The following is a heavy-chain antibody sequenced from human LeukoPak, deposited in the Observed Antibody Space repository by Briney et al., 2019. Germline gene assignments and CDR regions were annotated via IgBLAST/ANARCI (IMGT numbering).Heavy chain of an antibody. CDR2: IYYSGST. V-gene: IGHV4-39*02. D-gene: IGHD1-26*01. Sequence: SETLSLTCTVSGGSISSSSYYWGWIRQPPGKGLEWIGSIYYSGSTYHNPSLKSRVTISVDTSKNQFSLKLSSVTAADTAVYYCARDGAVGATPPFWGQGTLVTVSS. CDR1: GGSISSSSYY. J-gene: IGHJ4*02. CDR3: ARDGAVGATPPF.